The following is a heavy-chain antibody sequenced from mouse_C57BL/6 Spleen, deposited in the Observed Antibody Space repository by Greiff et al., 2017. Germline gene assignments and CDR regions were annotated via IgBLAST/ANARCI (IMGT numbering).Heavy chain of an antibody. CDR2: INPYNGGT. CDR1: GYTFTDYY. Sequence: VHVKQSGPVLVKPGASVKMSCKASGYTFTDYYMNWVKQSHGKSLEWIGVINPYNGGTSYNQKFKGKATLTVDKSSSTAYMELNSLTSEDSAVYYCARRATVVATEGAMDYWGQGTSVTVSS. D-gene: IGHD1-1*01. J-gene: IGHJ4*01. CDR3: ARRATVVATEGAMDY. V-gene: IGHV1-19*01.